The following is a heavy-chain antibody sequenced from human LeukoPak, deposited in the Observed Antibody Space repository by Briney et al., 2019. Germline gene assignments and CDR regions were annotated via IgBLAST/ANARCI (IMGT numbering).Heavy chain of an antibody. V-gene: IGHV3-64*01. J-gene: IGHJ4*02. CDR2: ISSNGGST. CDR1: GFAFSSFA. D-gene: IGHD3-22*01. CDR3: ARAYYYDSSDYYSDY. Sequence: GGSLRLSCAASGFAFSSFAMHWVRQTPGKGLEYVSAISSNGGSTYYANSVKGRFTISRDSSKSTLYLQMGSLRAEDMAVYYCARAYYYDSSDYYSDYWGQGTLVTVSS.